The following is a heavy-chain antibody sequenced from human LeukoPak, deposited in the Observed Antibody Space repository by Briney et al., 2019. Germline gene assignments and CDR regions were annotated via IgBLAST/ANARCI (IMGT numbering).Heavy chain of an antibody. CDR1: GGSFSGYY. D-gene: IGHD3-10*01. CDR3: ARLSKFGSGTYYPDV. J-gene: IGHJ6*02. Sequence: SETLSLTCAVYGGSFSGYYWSWIRQPPGKGLEWIGYIYYSGSPNYNPSLKSRVTISGDTSKNQFSLRLSSVTAADTAVYYCARLSKFGSGTYYPDVWGQGTTVTVSS. V-gene: IGHV4-59*08. CDR2: IYYSGSP.